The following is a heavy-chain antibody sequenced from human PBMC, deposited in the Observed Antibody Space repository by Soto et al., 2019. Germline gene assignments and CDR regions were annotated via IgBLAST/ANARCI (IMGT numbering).Heavy chain of an antibody. V-gene: IGHV4-59*01. CDR2: IYYSGST. J-gene: IGHJ6*02. D-gene: IGHD6-13*01. Sequence: PSETLSLTCTVSGGSMSSYYWSWIRQPPGKGLEWIGYIYYSGSTNYNPSLKSRVTISVDTSKNQFSLKLSSVTAADTAVYYCARDHSSSWGYYYYGMDVWGQGTTVTVSS. CDR3: ARDHSSSWGYYYYGMDV. CDR1: GGSMSSYY.